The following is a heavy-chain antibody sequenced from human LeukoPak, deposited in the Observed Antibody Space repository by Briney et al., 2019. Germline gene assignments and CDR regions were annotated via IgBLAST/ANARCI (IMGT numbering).Heavy chain of an antibody. CDR3: ARREPHGDYGGKIRYYYYMDV. V-gene: IGHV4-34*01. CDR1: GGSFSGYY. CDR2: INHSGNT. J-gene: IGHJ6*03. Sequence: SETLSLTCAVYGGSFSGYYWSWIRQPPGKGLEWIGEINHSGNTNSNPSLKSRVTMSVDTSKNQFSLKLCSLTAADTAMYYCARREPHGDYGGKIRYYYYMDVWGKGTTITISS. D-gene: IGHD4-23*01.